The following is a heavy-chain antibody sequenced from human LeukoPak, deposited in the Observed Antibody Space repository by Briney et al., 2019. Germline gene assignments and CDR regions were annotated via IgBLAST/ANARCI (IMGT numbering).Heavy chain of an antibody. V-gene: IGHV3-30-3*01. CDR1: GFTFGSYA. J-gene: IGHJ4*02. D-gene: IGHD2-8*01. Sequence: GRSLRLSCAASGFTFGSYAMHWVRQAPGKGLEWVAVISYDGSNKYYADFVKGRFTISRDNSKNTLYPQMNSLRAEDTAVYYCARDRSNYCTNGVCYIFDYWGQGTLVTVSS. CDR2: ISYDGSNK. CDR3: ARDRSNYCTNGVCYIFDY.